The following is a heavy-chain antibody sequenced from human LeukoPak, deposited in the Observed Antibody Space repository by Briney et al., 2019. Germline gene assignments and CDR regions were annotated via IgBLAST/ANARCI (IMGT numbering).Heavy chain of an antibody. CDR2: IVVGSGNT. Sequence: GASVKVSCKASGFTFTSSAVQWVRQARGQRLEWIGRIVVGSGNTNYAQKFQERVTITRDMSTSTAYMELSSLRSEDTAVYYCAADYDYYGSGSYYGNYYYGMDVWSKGTTVTVSS. CDR1: GFTFTSSA. CDR3: AADYDYYGSGSYYGNYYYGMDV. D-gene: IGHD3-10*01. J-gene: IGHJ6*04. V-gene: IGHV1-58*01.